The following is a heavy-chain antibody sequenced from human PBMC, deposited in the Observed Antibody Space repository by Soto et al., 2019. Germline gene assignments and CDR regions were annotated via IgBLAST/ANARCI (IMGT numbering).Heavy chain of an antibody. CDR3: ARALDYDFWGGRNGFDP. CDR2: IYYTGLT. CDR1: GGSITDNY. J-gene: IGHJ5*02. Sequence: QVQLQQSGPGLLKPSETLSLTCSVSGGSITDNYWTWIRQSPGKGLEWVGYIYYTGLTNYNPSLKRRVTISLDRSKNQFSLKLDSVTASDTAVYYCARALDYDFWGGRNGFDPWGQGTLVTVSS. V-gene: IGHV4-59*01. D-gene: IGHD3-3*01.